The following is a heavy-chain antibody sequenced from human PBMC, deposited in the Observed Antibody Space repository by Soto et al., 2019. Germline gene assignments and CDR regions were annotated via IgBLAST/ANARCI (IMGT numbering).Heavy chain of an antibody. J-gene: IGHJ4*02. CDR3: ARLTSESTTVRAFDY. CDR1: GGSIGSYY. D-gene: IGHD4-17*01. V-gene: IGHV4-59*08. CDR2: IYYSGST. Sequence: SETLSLTCTVSGGSIGSYYWSWIRQPPGKGLEWIGYIYYSGSTNYNPSLKSRVTISVDTSKNQFSLKLSSVTAADTAVYYCARLTSESTTVRAFDYWGQGTLVTVSS.